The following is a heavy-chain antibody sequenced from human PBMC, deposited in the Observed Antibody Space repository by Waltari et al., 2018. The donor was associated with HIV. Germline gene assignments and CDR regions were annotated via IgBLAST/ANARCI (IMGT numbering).Heavy chain of an antibody. CDR3: ARGSTVLVPAATTYFDY. CDR2: INHRAST. V-gene: IGHV4-34*01. D-gene: IGHD2-2*01. CDR1: GASFSGYY. Sequence: QVQLQQWGAGLLKPSETLSRTCAVYGASFSGYYWTWIRQPPVKGLEWIGEINHRASTTYNPSLKSRVTTSVATSTNRFCLKLSFITAANTAVYYCARGSTVLVPAATTYFDYWGQATLVTGSS. J-gene: IGHJ4*02.